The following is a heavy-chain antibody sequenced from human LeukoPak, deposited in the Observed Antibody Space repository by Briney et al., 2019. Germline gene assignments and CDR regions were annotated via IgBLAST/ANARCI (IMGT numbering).Heavy chain of an antibody. CDR3: AKCSGRPTKYYYGTGSYLGGIDY. Sequence: PGGSLRLSCAASGFTFSSYGMHWVRQAAGKGLEWVAFIRYDGSNKYYADSVKGRFTISRDNSKNTLYLQMNSLRAEDTAVYYCAKCSGRPTKYYYGTGSYLGGIDYWGQGTLVTVSS. D-gene: IGHD3-10*01. J-gene: IGHJ4*02. V-gene: IGHV3-30*02. CDR1: GFTFSSYG. CDR2: IRYDGSNK.